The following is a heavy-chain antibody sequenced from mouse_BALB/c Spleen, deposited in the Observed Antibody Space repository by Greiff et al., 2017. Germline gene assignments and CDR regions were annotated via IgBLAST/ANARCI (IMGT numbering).Heavy chain of an antibody. Sequence: VQLQQSGAELAKPGASVKMSCKASGYTFTSYWMHWVKQRPGQGLEWIGYINPSTGYTEYNQKFKDKATLTADKSSSTAYMQLSSLTSEDSAVYYCALYGYDQEVYWGQGTTLTVSS. D-gene: IGHD2-2*01. CDR2: INPSTGYT. CDR3: ALYGYDQEVY. J-gene: IGHJ2*01. CDR1: GYTFTSYW. V-gene: IGHV1-7*01.